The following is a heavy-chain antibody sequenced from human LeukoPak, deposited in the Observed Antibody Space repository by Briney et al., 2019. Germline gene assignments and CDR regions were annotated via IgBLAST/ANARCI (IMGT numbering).Heavy chain of an antibody. D-gene: IGHD7-27*01. V-gene: IGHV3-48*01. J-gene: IGHJ3*02. Sequence: GGSLRLSCAASGFTFSGYSMNWVRQAPGKGLEWVSYISSSSSTIYYADSVKGRFTISRDNAKNSLYLQMNSLRAEDTAVYYCARRRGLGAFDIWGQGTMVTVSS. CDR1: GFTFSGYS. CDR2: ISSSSSTI. CDR3: ARRRGLGAFDI.